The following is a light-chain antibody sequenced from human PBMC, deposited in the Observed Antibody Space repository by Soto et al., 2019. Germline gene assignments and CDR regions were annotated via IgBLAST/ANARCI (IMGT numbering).Light chain of an antibody. CDR3: HSYDNSLNGYV. V-gene: IGLV1-40*01. J-gene: IGLJ1*01. CDR2: RDI. Sequence: QYVLTEPPSVSGAPGQRVIISCTGSSSNIGVSYDVHWYQQIPGAAPKLLIYRDIYRPSGIPNRFSGSKSGTSASLAITGLQAEDEADYYCHSYDNSLNGYVFGTGTKVTVL. CDR1: SSNIGVSYD.